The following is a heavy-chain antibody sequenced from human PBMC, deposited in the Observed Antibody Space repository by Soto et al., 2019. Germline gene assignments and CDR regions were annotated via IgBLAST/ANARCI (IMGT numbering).Heavy chain of an antibody. V-gene: IGHV4-59*01. CDR3: AGAPNWDYFDF. CDR2: IYYTGST. D-gene: IGHD7-27*01. J-gene: IGHJ4*02. CDR1: SGPISTYY. Sequence: PSETLSLTCTVSSGPISTYYWSWLRQPPGKGLEWIGYIYYTGSTNYNPSLKTRVAISMDTSKNQFSLNLSSVTAADTAVYYCAGAPNWDYFDFWGLGNLVTVSS.